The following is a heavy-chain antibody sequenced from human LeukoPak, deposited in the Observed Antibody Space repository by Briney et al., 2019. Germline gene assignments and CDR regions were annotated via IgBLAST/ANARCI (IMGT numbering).Heavy chain of an antibody. CDR2: IYWDDDK. Sequence: SGPTLVNPTQPLTLTCTFSGFSLSTSGVGVGWIRQPPGKALEWLALIYWDDDKHYSPSLKSRLTITKDTSKNQVVLTMTNMDPVDTATYYCAHTPLTSVTARYYFDYWGQGTLVTVSS. V-gene: IGHV2-5*02. D-gene: IGHD4-17*01. CDR1: GFSLSTSGVG. CDR3: AHTPLTSVTARYYFDY. J-gene: IGHJ4*02.